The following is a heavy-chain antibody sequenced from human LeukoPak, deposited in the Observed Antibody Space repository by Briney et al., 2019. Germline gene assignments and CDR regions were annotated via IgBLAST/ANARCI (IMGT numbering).Heavy chain of an antibody. D-gene: IGHD2-15*01. V-gene: IGHV1-8*01. CDR2: MNPNSGNT. J-gene: IGHJ4*02. CDR3: ARGLGCSGGICYNY. Sequence: ASVKVSCKASGYTFTSYDINWVRQAPGQGLEWMGWMNPNSGNTDYAQKFQGRVTMTRNTSIATAYMELSSLRSEDTAVYYCARGLGCSGGICYNYWGQGTLVTVSS. CDR1: GYTFTSYD.